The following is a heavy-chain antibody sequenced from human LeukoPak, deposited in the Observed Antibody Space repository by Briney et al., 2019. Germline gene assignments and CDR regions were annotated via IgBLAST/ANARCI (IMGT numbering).Heavy chain of an antibody. V-gene: IGHV3-74*01. Sequence: GGSLRLSCAASGFTFSSYWMHWVRQAPGKGLVWVSRINSDGSSTSYADSVKGRFTISRDNAKNTLYLQMNSLRAEDTAVYYCASTPAPRASIAAREFDYWGQGTLVTVSS. CDR3: ASTPAPRASIAAREFDY. CDR1: GFTFSSYW. CDR2: INSDGSST. D-gene: IGHD6-6*01. J-gene: IGHJ4*02.